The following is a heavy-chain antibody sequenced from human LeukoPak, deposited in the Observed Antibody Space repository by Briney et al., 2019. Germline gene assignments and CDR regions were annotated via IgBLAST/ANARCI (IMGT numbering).Heavy chain of an antibody. V-gene: IGHV3-23*01. CDR3: AKDLQNGDFDY. CDR2: ISCIVGTP. D-gene: IGHD4-11*01. CDR1: GFTFSRYA. J-gene: IGHJ4*02. Sequence: GGSLRLSCAASGFTFSRYAMSWVRQAPGKGLECFSAISCIVGTPSHAASVKAPFTISTHNSKNTLYLQMNSLRAEDTAVYYCAKDLQNGDFDYWGQGTLVTVSS.